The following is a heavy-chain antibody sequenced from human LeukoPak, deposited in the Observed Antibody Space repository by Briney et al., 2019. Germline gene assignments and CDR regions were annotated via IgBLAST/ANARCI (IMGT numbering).Heavy chain of an antibody. CDR1: GFTFSSYA. D-gene: IGHD6-19*01. CDR3: AKDYPFSSGWYGMDFFDY. Sequence: GGSLRLSCAASGFTFSSYAMSWVRQAPWRGLEWVSCIVGSAHYADSVKGQFTISRDNSKNTLYLQMNSLRAEDTAVYYCAKDYPFSSGWYGMDFFDYWGQGTLVTVSS. V-gene: IGHV3-23*01. CDR2: IVGSA. J-gene: IGHJ4*02.